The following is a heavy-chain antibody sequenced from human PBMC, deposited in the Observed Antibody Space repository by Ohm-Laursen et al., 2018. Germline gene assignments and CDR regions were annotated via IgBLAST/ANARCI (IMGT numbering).Heavy chain of an antibody. D-gene: IGHD4/OR15-4a*01. J-gene: IGHJ1*01. CDR3: ARGSNYPRKDFQH. V-gene: IGHV3-11*04. CDR2: ISSGGSTI. Sequence: SLRLSCTASGFTFSDYYMTWIRQAPGKGLEWVSYISSGGSTIYYADSVKGRFTISRDNARNSLYLQMNSLRADDTAVYYCARGSNYPRKDFQHWGQGTLVTVSS. CDR1: GFTFSDYY.